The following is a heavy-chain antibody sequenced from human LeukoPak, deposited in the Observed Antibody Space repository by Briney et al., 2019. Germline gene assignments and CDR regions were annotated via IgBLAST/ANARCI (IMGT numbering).Heavy chain of an antibody. CDR1: RDHVSGNSVS. J-gene: IGHJ4*02. V-gene: IGHV6-1*01. CDR3: AREVGSSCFFGRFDS. D-gene: IGHD2-15*01. CDR2: TYYRAKWFS. Sequence: SQTLSLTCAISRDHVSGNSVSWSWIRQSPSRGLEWLGRTYYRAKWFSEYAESLKSRLTINPDTSKNQFSLQLNSVTPEDTAVYYCAREVGSSCFFGRFDSWSQGSLVTVSS.